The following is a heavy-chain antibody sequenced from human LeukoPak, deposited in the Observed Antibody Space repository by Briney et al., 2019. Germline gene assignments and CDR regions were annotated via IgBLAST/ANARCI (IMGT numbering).Heavy chain of an antibody. V-gene: IGHV4-59*08. J-gene: IGHJ6*03. D-gene: IGHD6-6*01. CDR3: ARWSGSVTARNYYYYMDV. Sequence: SETLSLTCTVSGGSISSYYWSWIRQPPGKGLEWIGYIYYSGSTNYNPSLKSRVTISVDASRNQFSLNLSSVTAADTAVYYCARWSGSVTARNYYYYMDVWGEGTTVTVSS. CDR2: IYYSGST. CDR1: GGSISSYY.